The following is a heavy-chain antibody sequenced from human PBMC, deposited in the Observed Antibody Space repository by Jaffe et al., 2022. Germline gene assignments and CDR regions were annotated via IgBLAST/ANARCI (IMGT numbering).Heavy chain of an antibody. CDR3: ARQEKYNSFDH. CDR2: IYYSGST. V-gene: IGHV4-39*01. Sequence: QLQLQESGPGLVKPSETLSLTCTVSGGSISSSYFYWGWIRQPPGKGLEWIGSIYYSGSTYHNPSLKSRVTISVDTSKNQFSLKLSSVTAADTAVYYCARQEKYNSFDHWGQGTLVTVSS. CDR1: GGSISSSYFY. D-gene: IGHD5-18*01. J-gene: IGHJ4*02.